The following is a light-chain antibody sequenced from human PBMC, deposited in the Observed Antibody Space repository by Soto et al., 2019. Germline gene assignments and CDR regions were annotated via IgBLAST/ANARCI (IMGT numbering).Light chain of an antibody. Sequence: AIRMTQSPSSLSASTGDRVTITCRASQAISSYLAWYQQKPGKAPKLLIFAASTLQSGVPSRFSGGGSGTDFTLTISCLQSEDFATYYCQQYYVYPRT. J-gene: IGKJ1*01. V-gene: IGKV1-8*01. CDR1: QAISSY. CDR2: AAS. CDR3: QQYYVYPRT.